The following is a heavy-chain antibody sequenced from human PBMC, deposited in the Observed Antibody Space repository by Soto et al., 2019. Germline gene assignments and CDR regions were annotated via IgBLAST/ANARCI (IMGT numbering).Heavy chain of an antibody. CDR3: ARVWGGAFDI. D-gene: IGHD3-10*01. V-gene: IGHV4-59*01. CDR1: GFSISSYY. CDR2: IYYSGST. J-gene: IGHJ3*02. Sequence: PSETLSLTCTVSGFSISSYYWSWIRQPTGKGLEWIGYIYYSGSTNYNPSLKSRVTISVDTSKNQFSLKLSSVTAADTAVYYCARVWGGAFDIWGQGTMVTVSS.